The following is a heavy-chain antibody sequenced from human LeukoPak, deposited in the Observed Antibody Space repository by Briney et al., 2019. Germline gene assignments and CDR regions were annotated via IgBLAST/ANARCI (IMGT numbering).Heavy chain of an antibody. CDR1: SGSISSGDYY. CDR3: ARGSYESSNWFDP. Sequence: SETLSLTCTVSSGSISSGDYYWSWIRQPPGKGLEWIGYIYYSGSTYYNPSLKSRVTISADTSKNQFSLKLSSVTAADTAVYYCARGSYESSNWFDPWGQGTLVTVSS. V-gene: IGHV4-30-4*01. D-gene: IGHD3-22*01. J-gene: IGHJ5*02. CDR2: IYYSGST.